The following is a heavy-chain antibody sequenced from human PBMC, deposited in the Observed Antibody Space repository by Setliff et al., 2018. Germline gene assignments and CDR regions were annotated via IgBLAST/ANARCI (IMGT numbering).Heavy chain of an antibody. J-gene: IGHJ5*02. CDR3: AKDRVEVVVAAPQARFDP. D-gene: IGHD2-15*01. CDR1: GHSLTSNH. CDR2: INPNDGYT. Sequence: ASVKVSCKASGHSLTSNHFHWGRQAPGKGLEWMGTINPNDGYTIYAPAFQGRVTMTTDTSTSTAYMELRSLRSDDTAVYYCAKDRVEVVVAAPQARFDPWGQGTLVTVSS. V-gene: IGHV1-18*01.